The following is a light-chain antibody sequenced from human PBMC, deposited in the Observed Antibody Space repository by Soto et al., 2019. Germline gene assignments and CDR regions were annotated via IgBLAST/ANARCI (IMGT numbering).Light chain of an antibody. Sequence: EIVLTQSPATLSLSPGERATLSCRASQSVNIYLVWYQQKPGQAPRLLINNAFNRATGIPARFSGSGSGTDFTLAISSLEPEDFAVYYCQQYGSSAWTFGQGTKVDI. CDR2: NAF. V-gene: IGKV3-11*01. J-gene: IGKJ1*01. CDR3: QQYGSSAWT. CDR1: QSVNIY.